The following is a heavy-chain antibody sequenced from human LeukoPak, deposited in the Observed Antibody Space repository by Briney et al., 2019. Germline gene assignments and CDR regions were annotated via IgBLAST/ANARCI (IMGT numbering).Heavy chain of an antibody. Sequence: SETLSLTCTVYACSISSSSYYWDWIRQPPGRGLEWKGSIDYTESTYYNPSLDTRATISLDTSKNRFSLKLSSVTAADTAVYYCARRDYYDSSGYLSDAFDIWGQGTMVTVSS. V-gene: IGHV4-39*01. D-gene: IGHD3-22*01. CDR1: ACSISSSSYY. CDR3: ARRDYYDSSGYLSDAFDI. CDR2: IDYTEST. J-gene: IGHJ3*02.